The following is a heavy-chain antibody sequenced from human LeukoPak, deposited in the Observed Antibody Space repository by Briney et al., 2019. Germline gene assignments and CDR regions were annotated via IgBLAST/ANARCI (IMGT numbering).Heavy chain of an antibody. Sequence: GGSLRLSCAASGFTFSSYAMSWARQAPGKGLEWVSAISGSGGSTYYADSVKGRFTISRDNSKNTLYLQMNSLRAEDTAVYYCAKDPDCSSTSCYFGAFDIWGQGTMVTVSS. CDR2: ISGSGGST. CDR1: GFTFSSYA. D-gene: IGHD2-2*01. V-gene: IGHV3-23*01. CDR3: AKDPDCSSTSCYFGAFDI. J-gene: IGHJ3*02.